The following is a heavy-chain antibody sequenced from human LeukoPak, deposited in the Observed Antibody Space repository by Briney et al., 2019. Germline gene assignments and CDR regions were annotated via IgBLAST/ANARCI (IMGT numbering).Heavy chain of an antibody. CDR3: ARVRGGVWGSYRYDY. CDR2: IKQDGSEK. D-gene: IGHD3-16*02. J-gene: IGHJ4*02. Sequence: GGSLRLSCVASGFTFSSYWMSWVRQAPGKGLEWVANIKQDGSEKYYVDSVKGRFTISRDNAKNSLYLQMNSLRAEDTAVYYCARVRGGVWGSYRYDYWGQGTLVTVSS. V-gene: IGHV3-7*01. CDR1: GFTFSSYW.